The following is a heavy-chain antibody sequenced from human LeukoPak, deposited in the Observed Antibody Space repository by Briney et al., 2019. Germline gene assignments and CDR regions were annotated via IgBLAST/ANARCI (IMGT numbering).Heavy chain of an antibody. CDR3: ARDRGWDYGSGSYPYY. V-gene: IGHV4-59*12. J-gene: IGHJ4*02. D-gene: IGHD3-10*01. Sequence: PSETLSLTCTVSGGSISGYYWSWIRQPPGKGLEWIGYFFYSGSTNYNPSLKSRVTISVDTSKNQFSLKLNSVTAADTAVYYCARDRGWDYGSGSYPYYWGQGTLVTVSS. CDR2: FFYSGST. CDR1: GGSISGYY.